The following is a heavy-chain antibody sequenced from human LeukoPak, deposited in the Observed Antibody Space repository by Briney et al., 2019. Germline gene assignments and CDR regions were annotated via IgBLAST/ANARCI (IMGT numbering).Heavy chain of an antibody. CDR2: INSGGSGT. V-gene: IGHV3-74*01. J-gene: IGHJ4*02. Sequence: GGSLRLSCAASGVPFSSYWMHWVRQTPGKGLVWVSRINSGGSGTSYADSVKGRFTISRDNAKNTLYLQMNSLRAKDTALYYCATSLGPLTEYWGQGTLVTVSS. CDR3: ATSLGPLTEY. CDR1: GVPFSSYW. D-gene: IGHD7-27*01.